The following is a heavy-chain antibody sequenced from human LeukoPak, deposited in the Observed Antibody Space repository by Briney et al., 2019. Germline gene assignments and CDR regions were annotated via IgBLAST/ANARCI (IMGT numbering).Heavy chain of an antibody. CDR2: IYYSGST. V-gene: IGHV4-39*01. CDR1: GGSIRSSSYY. CDR3: ARQVVAVAGTGYFDY. D-gene: IGHD6-19*01. J-gene: IGHJ4*02. Sequence: KPSETLSLPCTVSGGSIRSSSYYWGWIRQPPGKGLEWIGSIYYSGSTYYNASLKSRGTISVDTSKNQFSLKLNSVTAADTAVYFCARQVVAVAGTGYFDYWGQGTLVTVSS.